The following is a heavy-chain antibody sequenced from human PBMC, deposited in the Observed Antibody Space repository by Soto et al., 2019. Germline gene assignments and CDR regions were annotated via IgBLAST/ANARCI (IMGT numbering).Heavy chain of an antibody. CDR3: ARRDTAMEYGMDV. CDR2: ISSSSSYI. CDR1: GFTFSSYS. J-gene: IGHJ6*02. V-gene: IGHV3-21*01. Sequence: GGSLRLSCAASGFTFSSYSMNWVRQAPGKGLEWVSSISSSSSYIYYADSVKGRFTISRDNAKNSLYLQMNSLRAEDTAVYYCARRDTAMEYGMDVWGQGTTVTVSS. D-gene: IGHD5-18*01.